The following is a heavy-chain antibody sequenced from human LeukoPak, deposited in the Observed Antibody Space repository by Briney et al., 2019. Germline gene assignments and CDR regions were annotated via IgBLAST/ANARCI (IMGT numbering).Heavy chain of an antibody. J-gene: IGHJ5*02. CDR1: GYTFTSYG. D-gene: IGHD1-1*01. Sequence: ASVKVSCKASGYTFTSYGISWVRQAPGQGLEWMGWISAYNGNTNYAQKLQGRVTMTTDTSTSTAYMELRSLRSDDTAVYYCARVQLEGGLVLWFDPWGQGTLVTVSS. CDR2: ISAYNGNT. CDR3: ARVQLEGGLVLWFDP. V-gene: IGHV1-18*01.